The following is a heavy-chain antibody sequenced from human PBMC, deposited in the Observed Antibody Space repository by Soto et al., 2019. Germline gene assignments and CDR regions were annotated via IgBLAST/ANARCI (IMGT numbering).Heavy chain of an antibody. V-gene: IGHV3-33*01. Sequence: GGSLRLSCAASGFTFSSYGMHWVRQAPGKGLEWVAVIWYDGSNKYYADSVKGRFTISRDNSKNTLYLQMNSLRAEDTAVYYCARDPGYCSGGSCYSPGFDYWGQGTLVTVSS. D-gene: IGHD2-15*01. CDR3: ARDPGYCSGGSCYSPGFDY. CDR1: GFTFSSYG. CDR2: IWYDGSNK. J-gene: IGHJ4*02.